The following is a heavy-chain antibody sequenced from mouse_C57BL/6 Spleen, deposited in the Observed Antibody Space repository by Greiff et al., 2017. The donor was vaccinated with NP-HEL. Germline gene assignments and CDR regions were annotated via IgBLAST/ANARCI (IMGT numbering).Heavy chain of an antibody. J-gene: IGHJ2*01. CDR3: ARCVRGYLDY. CDR1: GYTFTDYY. V-gene: IGHV1-76*01. Sequence: VKLVESGAELVRPGASVKLSCKASGYTFTDYYINWVKQRPGQGLEWIARIYPGSGNTYYNEKFKGKATLTAEKSSSTAYMQLSSLTSEDSAVYFWARCVRGYLDYWGQGTTLTVSS. D-gene: IGHD3-3*01. CDR2: IYPGSGNT.